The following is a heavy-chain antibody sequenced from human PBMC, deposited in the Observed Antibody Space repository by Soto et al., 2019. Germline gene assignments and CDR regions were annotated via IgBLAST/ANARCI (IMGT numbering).Heavy chain of an antibody. V-gene: IGHV3-23*01. D-gene: IGHD4-4*01. CDR3: ARTSVTTPYYYYYMDV. Sequence: ESGGGLVQPGGSLRLSCATSGFTFGSYSMSWVRQAPDKGLEWVSSISGSGGSTYYADSVKGRFTISRDNSKNTLYLQMNSPRAEDTAVYYCARTSVTTPYYYYYMDVWGKGTTVTVSS. CDR1: GFTFGSYS. CDR2: ISGSGGST. J-gene: IGHJ6*03.